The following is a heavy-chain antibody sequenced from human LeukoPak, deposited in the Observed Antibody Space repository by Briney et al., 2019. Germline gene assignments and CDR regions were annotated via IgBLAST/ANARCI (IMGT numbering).Heavy chain of an antibody. CDR3: ARETYSSRYNWVDP. CDR2: IYSGGST. D-gene: IGHD6-19*01. Sequence: SETLSLTCTVSGDSISSYYWSWIRQPAGKGLEWIGHIYSGGSTKYNPSLKGRVTMSVDTSKNQFSLKVSSVTAADTAVYYCARETYSSRYNWVDPWRQGTLVTVSS. J-gene: IGHJ5*02. V-gene: IGHV4-4*07. CDR1: GDSISSYY.